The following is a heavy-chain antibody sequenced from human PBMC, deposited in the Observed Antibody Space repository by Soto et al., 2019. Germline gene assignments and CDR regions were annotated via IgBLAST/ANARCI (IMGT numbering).Heavy chain of an antibody. D-gene: IGHD6-6*01. CDR3: AKSPSRAPYGMDV. CDR1: GFPFDRYA. V-gene: IGHV3-33*03. J-gene: IGHJ6*02. CDR2: IWYDGSYT. Sequence: QVHLAESGGGVVQPGTSLRLSCAASGFPFDRYAIHWVRQAPGKGLEWVAAIWYDGSYTYYGESVKGRFLISRDNSKNTVFLEMNSLRVEDTAVYYCAKSPSRAPYGMDVWGQGTTVTVSS.